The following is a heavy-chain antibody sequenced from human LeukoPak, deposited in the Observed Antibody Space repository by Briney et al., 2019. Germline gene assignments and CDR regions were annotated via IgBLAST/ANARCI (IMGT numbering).Heavy chain of an antibody. CDR1: GYTFTSYD. D-gene: IGHD6-13*01. CDR3: ASAKLSAYSSSWSYAFDI. Sequence: ASVKVSCKASGYTFTSYDINWVRQATGQGLEWMGWISAYNGNTNYAQKLQGRVTMTTDTSTSTAYMELRSLRSDDTAVYYCASAKLSAYSSSWSYAFDIWGQGTMVTVSS. V-gene: IGHV1-18*01. J-gene: IGHJ3*02. CDR2: ISAYNGNT.